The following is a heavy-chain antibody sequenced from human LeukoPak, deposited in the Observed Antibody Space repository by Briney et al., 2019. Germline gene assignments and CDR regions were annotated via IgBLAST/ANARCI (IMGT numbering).Heavy chain of an antibody. CDR2: ISGSGGST. D-gene: IGHD2-2*01. Sequence: GGSLRLSCAASGFTFSSYAMSWVRQAPGKGLEWVSAISGSGGSTYYADSVKGRFTISRDNSKNTLYLQMNSLRAEDTAVYYCARVIRYCSSTSCPYYYYGMDVWGQGTTVTVSS. CDR1: GFTFSSYA. J-gene: IGHJ6*02. V-gene: IGHV3-23*01. CDR3: ARVIRYCSSTSCPYYYYGMDV.